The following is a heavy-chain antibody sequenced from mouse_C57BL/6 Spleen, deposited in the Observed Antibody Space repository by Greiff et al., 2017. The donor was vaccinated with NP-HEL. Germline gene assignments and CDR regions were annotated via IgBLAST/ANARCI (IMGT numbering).Heavy chain of an antibody. V-gene: IGHV6-3*01. D-gene: IGHD4-1*01. Sequence: DVKLVESGGGLVQPGGSMKLSCVASGFTFSNYWMNWVRQSPEKGLEWVAQIRLKSDNHATHYAETVKGRFTISRDASTSTIYLQMNNLRAEDSVIYYCTGSLWEGGAMDYWGQGTSVTVSS. CDR1: GFTFSNYW. CDR2: IRLKSDNHAT. J-gene: IGHJ4*01. CDR3: TGSLWEGGAMDY.